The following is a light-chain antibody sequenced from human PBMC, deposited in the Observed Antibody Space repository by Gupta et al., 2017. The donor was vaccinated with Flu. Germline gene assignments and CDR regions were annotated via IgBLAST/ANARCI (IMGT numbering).Light chain of an antibody. V-gene: IGLV3-1*01. CDR1: KLEDKY. CDR2: EDT. J-gene: IGLJ3*02. CDR3: QACDSSAAV. Sequence: SYELTQTPSVAVSPGQTARITCSGHKLEDKYAYWYQQKPGQSPVLVIYEDTKRPSGIPERFSGSNSGNTATLTISGTQSIAEADYYCQACDSSAAVFGGGTKLTVL.